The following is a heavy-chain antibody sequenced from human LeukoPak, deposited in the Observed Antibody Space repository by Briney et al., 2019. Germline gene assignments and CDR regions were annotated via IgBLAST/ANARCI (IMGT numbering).Heavy chain of an antibody. V-gene: IGHV1-69*13. CDR2: IIPLFGTA. Sequence: ASVKVSCKASGGTFSGYAISWVRQAPGQGLDWMGGIIPLFGTAHYAQKFQGRVTITADESTCTTYMELSSLRSEDSAVYYCARVWGQGSSGYYPFWGQGTLITVSS. D-gene: IGHD3-22*01. J-gene: IGHJ4*02. CDR3: ARVWGQGSSGYYPF. CDR1: GGTFSGYA.